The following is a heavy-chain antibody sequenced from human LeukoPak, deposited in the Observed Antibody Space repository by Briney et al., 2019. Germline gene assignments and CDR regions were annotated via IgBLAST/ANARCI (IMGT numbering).Heavy chain of an antibody. CDR1: GFTFSSYA. CDR3: TKVRSGSSNWALRVFDY. Sequence: GGSLRLSCAASGFTFSSYAMGWVRQLPGGGLEWVSTISPAGGTTYYAESMKGRFTISRDNSKSTLYLQTNSLRVDDTAVYYCTKVRSGSSNWALRVFDYWGQGALVTVSS. D-gene: IGHD6-13*01. J-gene: IGHJ4*02. V-gene: IGHV3-23*01. CDR2: ISPAGGTT.